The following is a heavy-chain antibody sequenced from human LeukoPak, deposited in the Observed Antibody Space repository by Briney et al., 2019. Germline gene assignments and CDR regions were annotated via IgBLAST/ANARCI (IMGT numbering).Heavy chain of an antibody. J-gene: IGHJ4*02. D-gene: IGHD6-13*01. CDR1: GFTFSSYG. CDR2: ISYDGSNK. CDR3: AKITVAAGFSDY. V-gene: IGHV3-30*18. Sequence: GGSLRLSCAASGFTFSSYGMHWVRQAPGKGLEWVAVISYDGSNKYYADSVKGRFTISRDNSKNTLYLQMNSLRAEDTAVYYCAKITVAAGFSDYWGQGALVTVSS.